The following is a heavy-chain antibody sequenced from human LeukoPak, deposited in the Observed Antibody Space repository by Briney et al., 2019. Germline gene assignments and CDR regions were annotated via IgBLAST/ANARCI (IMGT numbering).Heavy chain of an antibody. CDR2: INAGNGNT. Sequence: ASVKVSCKASGGTFSSYAMHWVRQAPGQRLEWMGWINAGNGNTKYSQKFQGRVTITRDTSASTAYMELSSLRSEDTAVYYCGQSDFDWLFRFDYWGQGTLVTVSS. V-gene: IGHV1-3*01. D-gene: IGHD3-9*01. CDR1: GGTFSSYA. CDR3: GQSDFDWLFRFDY. J-gene: IGHJ4*02.